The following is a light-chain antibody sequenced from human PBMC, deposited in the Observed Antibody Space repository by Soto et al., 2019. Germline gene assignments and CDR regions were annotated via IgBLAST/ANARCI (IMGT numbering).Light chain of an antibody. Sequence: EIVMTQSPATLSVSPGERATLSCRASQSVSSNLAWYQQKPGQAPRLLIYGASTRATGIPARFSGSGSGTEFTLTISSLQSEDFAVYYCQQYNNWLPMYTFGQGTKLDIK. CDR3: QQYNNWLPMYT. J-gene: IGKJ2*01. V-gene: IGKV3-15*01. CDR2: GAS. CDR1: QSVSSN.